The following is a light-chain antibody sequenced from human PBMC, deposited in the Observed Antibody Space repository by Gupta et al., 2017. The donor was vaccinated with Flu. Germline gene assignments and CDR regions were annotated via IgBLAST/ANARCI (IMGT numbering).Light chain of an antibody. CDR1: SSNIGAGYV. Sequence: QSVLTQPPSVSGAPRQRVTISCTGSSSNIGAGYVVHWDQLLPGTDPKLLIFGNSNRPSGVPDRFSGSKSGTTASLAITGIQADDEADYYGQSEDRSLSGSGDWGFGGGTKMTVL. CDR2: GNS. J-gene: IGLJ3*02. CDR3: QSEDRSLSGSGDWG. V-gene: IGLV1-40*01.